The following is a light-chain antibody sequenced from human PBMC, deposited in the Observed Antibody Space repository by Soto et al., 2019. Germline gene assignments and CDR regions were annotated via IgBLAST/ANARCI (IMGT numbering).Light chain of an antibody. CDR1: SSNIGNNY. CDR3: CAWDGSLNTQV. Sequence: QSVLTQPPSVSAAPGQKVTISCSGSSSNIGNNYVSWYQQLPGTAPKLLIYDNDKRPSGIPDRFSGSKSGTSATLGITGRPTGDAAAYYFCAWDGSLNTQVFGGGTKLTVL. CDR2: DND. J-gene: IGLJ2*01. V-gene: IGLV1-51*01.